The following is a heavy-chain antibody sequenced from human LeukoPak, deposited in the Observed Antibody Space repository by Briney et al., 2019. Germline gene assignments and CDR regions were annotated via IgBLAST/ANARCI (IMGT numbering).Heavy chain of an antibody. CDR1: GYTFTGYY. CDR3: ARDYLKYQLLLGWFDP. Sequence: ASVKVSCKASGYTFTGYYMHWVRQAPGQGLEWMGRINPNSGGTNYAQKFQGRVTMTRDTSISTAYMELSRLRSDDTAVYYCARDYLKYQLLLGWFDPWGQGTLVTVSS. J-gene: IGHJ5*02. V-gene: IGHV1-2*06. D-gene: IGHD2-2*01. CDR2: INPNSGGT.